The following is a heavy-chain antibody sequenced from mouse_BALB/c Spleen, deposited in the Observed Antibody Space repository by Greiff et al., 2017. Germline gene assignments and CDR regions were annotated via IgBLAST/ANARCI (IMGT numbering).Heavy chain of an antibody. D-gene: IGHD3-3*01. CDR2: ISSGGSYT. J-gene: IGHJ2*01. Sequence: EVMLVESGGDLVKPGGSLKLSCAASGFTFSSYGMSWVRQTPDKRLEWVATISSGGSYTYYPDSVKGRFTISRDNAKNTLYLQMSSLKSEDTAMYYCARDGSQLGNYFDYWGQGTTLTVSS. CDR3: ARDGSQLGNYFDY. V-gene: IGHV5-6*01. CDR1: GFTFSSYG.